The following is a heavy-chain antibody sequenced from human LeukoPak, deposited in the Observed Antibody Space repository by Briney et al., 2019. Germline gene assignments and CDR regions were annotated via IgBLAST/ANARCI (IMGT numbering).Heavy chain of an antibody. Sequence: QSGGSLRLSCAASGFTFSSYAMHWVRQAPGKGLEWVAVISYDGSNKYYADSVKGRFTISRDNSKNTLYLQMNSLRAEDTAVYYCASDAFDIWGQGTMVTVSS. CDR2: ISYDGSNK. CDR3: ASDAFDI. CDR1: GFTFSSYA. V-gene: IGHV3-30-3*01. J-gene: IGHJ3*02.